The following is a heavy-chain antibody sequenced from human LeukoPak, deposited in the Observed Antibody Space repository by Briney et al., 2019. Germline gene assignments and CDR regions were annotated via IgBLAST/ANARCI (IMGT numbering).Heavy chain of an antibody. V-gene: IGHV3-48*02. CDR3: AREPRYCGGDCGAFDI. Sequence: GGSLRLSCAASGFTFSSYSMNWVRQAPGKGLEWVSHISSGSSAIFYADSVRGRFTISRDNAKNSLYMQMISLRDEDTAVYYCAREPRYCGGDCGAFDIWGQGTMVTVSS. CDR2: ISSGSSAI. J-gene: IGHJ3*02. CDR1: GFTFSSYS. D-gene: IGHD2-21*02.